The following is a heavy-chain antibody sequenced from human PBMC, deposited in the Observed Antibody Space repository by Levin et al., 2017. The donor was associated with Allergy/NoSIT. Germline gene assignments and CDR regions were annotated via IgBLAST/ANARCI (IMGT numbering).Heavy chain of an antibody. CDR1: GGSISSSSYY. D-gene: IGHD5-12*01. V-gene: IGHV4-39*01. J-gene: IGHJ4*02. CDR3: ARLGWLRHMWSFDY. Sequence: KPSETLSLTCTVSGGSISSSSYYWGWIRQPPGKGLEWIGSMYYSGSTYYNPSLKSRVTISVDTSKNQFSLKLSSVTAADTAVYYCARLGWLRHMWSFDYWGQGTLVTVSS. CDR2: MYYSGST.